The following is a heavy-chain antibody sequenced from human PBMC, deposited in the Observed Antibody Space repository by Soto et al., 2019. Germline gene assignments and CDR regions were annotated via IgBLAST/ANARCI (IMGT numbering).Heavy chain of an antibody. CDR3: AKVSVGYVDPNLGLAEAY. J-gene: IGHJ4*02. CDR1: GFSFGAYG. Sequence: QVQLVESGGGAAQPGTSLTLSCAASGFSFGAYGMHWVRQAPGKGLEWVAVVSADGNRQLYADSVRGRFTISRDNSKNTLHLPMNSLRSDDTAMYYCAKVSVGYVDPNLGLAEAYWGQGARVTVSS. D-gene: IGHD3-16*01. CDR2: VSADGNRQ. V-gene: IGHV3-30*18.